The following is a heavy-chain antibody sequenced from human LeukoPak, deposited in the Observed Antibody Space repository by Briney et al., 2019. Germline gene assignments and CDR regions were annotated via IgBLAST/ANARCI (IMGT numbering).Heavy chain of an antibody. CDR1: GYTFTSYD. V-gene: IGHV1-2*02. CDR3: ARGEAGTATFDP. J-gene: IGHJ5*02. Sequence: EASVKVSCKASGYTFTSYDINWVRQATGQGLEWMGWINPNSGGTNYAQKFQGRVTMTRDTSISTAYMELSRLRSDDTAVYYCARGEAGTATFDPWGQGTLVTVSS. D-gene: IGHD6-19*01. CDR2: INPNSGGT.